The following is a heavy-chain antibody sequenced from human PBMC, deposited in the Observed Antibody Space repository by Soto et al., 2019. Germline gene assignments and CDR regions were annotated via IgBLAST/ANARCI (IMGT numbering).Heavy chain of an antibody. CDR3: AKDTYYHDSSGYYVFDH. V-gene: IGHV3-30*18. J-gene: IGHJ4*02. CDR1: GFTFSSYG. CDR2: ISYDGNNE. D-gene: IGHD3-22*01. Sequence: QVQLVESGGGLVQPGRSLSLSCTASGFTFSSYGMHWVRQTPGMGLEWVAHISYDGNNEHYTDSVKGRFTISRDNSKNTVYLQMNSLRTEDTALYYCAKDTYYHDSSGYYVFDHWGQGTLVTVSS.